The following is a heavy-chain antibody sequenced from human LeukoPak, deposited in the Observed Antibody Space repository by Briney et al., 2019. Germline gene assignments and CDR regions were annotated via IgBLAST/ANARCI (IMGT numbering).Heavy chain of an antibody. CDR2: IYYSGST. CDR1: GGSISSSSYY. CDR3: ARAQNDYVWGSYRYEFYYFDY. V-gene: IGHV4-39*01. J-gene: IGHJ4*02. D-gene: IGHD3-16*02. Sequence: SQTLSLTCAVSGGSISSSSYYWGWIRQPPGKGLEWIGSIYYSGSTYYNPSLKSRVTISVDTSKNQFSLKLSSVTAADTAVYYCARAQNDYVWGSYRYEFYYFDYWGQGTLVTVSS.